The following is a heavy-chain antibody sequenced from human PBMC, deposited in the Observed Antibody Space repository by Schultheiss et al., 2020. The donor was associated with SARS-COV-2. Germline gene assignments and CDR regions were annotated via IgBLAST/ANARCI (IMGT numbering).Heavy chain of an antibody. J-gene: IGHJ4*02. V-gene: IGHV4-59*12. CDR3: ARARHNRIWSFDS. Sequence: SCTVSGDSITTFYWNWIRRPPGKGLEWIGEVSYTGRTNYNASFVSRATMSIDTSENRFSLSLRSVTAADTAIYYCARARHNRIWSFDSWGQGTLVTVSS. CDR2: VSYTGRT. D-gene: IGHD2/OR15-2a*01. CDR1: GDSITTFY.